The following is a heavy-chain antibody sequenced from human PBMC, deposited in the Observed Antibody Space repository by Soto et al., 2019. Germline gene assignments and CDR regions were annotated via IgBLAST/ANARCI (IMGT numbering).Heavy chain of an antibody. D-gene: IGHD6-19*01. J-gene: IGHJ4*02. CDR2: IFDSGTT. CDR1: GGSISSGGYY. V-gene: IGHV4-31*01. CDR3: ASQASGWYPDY. Sequence: QVQLQESGPGLVKPSQTLSLTCTVSGGSISSGGYYWSWLRQHPGKGLEWIGYIFDSGTTYYNPALKGPSNITVDPSKSQFSLRLTSVTATDTAVYYCASQASGWYPDYWGQGTLVTVSS.